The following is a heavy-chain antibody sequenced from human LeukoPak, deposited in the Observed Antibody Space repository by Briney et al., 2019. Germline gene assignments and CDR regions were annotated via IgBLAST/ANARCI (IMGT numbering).Heavy chain of an antibody. D-gene: IGHD1-1*01. CDR3: AKDFLDSSHDAGDAFDI. CDR2: IIPILGIA. V-gene: IGHV1-69*04. Sequence: SVKVSCKASGGTFSSYAISWVRQAPRQGLEWMGRIIPILGIANYAQKFQGRVTITADKSTSTAYMELSSLRSEDTAVYYCAKDFLDSSHDAGDAFDIWGQGTMVTVSS. CDR1: GGTFSSYA. J-gene: IGHJ3*02.